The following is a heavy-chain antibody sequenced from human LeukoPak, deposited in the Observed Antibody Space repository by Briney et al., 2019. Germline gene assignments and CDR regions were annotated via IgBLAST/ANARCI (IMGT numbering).Heavy chain of an antibody. D-gene: IGHD2-2*01. Sequence: GGSLRLSCAASGFTFSSYWMHWVRQAPGKGLVWVSRINSDESSTSYADSVKGRFTISRDNAKNTLYLQMNSLRAEDTAVYYCARGHYGRSSTSNDYWGQGTLVTVSS. CDR1: GFTFSSYW. CDR3: ARGHYGRSSTSNDY. CDR2: INSDESST. J-gene: IGHJ4*02. V-gene: IGHV3-74*01.